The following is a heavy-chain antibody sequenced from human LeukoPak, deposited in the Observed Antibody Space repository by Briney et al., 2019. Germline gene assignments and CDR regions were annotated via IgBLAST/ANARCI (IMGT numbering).Heavy chain of an antibody. J-gene: IGHJ6*02. V-gene: IGHV3-13*01. D-gene: IGHD3-16*02. CDR1: GFTFSSYD. CDR3: ARGEITFGGVIVLGMDV. CDR2: IGTAGDT. Sequence: GGSLRLSCAASGFTFSSYDMHWVRQATGKGLEWASAIGTAGDTYYPGSVKGRFTISRENAKNSLYLQMNSLRAGDTAVYYCARGEITFGGVIVLGMDVWGQGTTVTVSS.